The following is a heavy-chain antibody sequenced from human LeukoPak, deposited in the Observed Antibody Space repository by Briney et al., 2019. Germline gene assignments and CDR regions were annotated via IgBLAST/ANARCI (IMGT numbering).Heavy chain of an antibody. J-gene: IGHJ4*02. V-gene: IGHV3-7*03. Sequence: PGGSLRLSCAASGFTFSSYWMSWVRQAPGKGLEWVANIKQDGSEKYYVDSVKGRSTISRDNAKKSLNLQMNSLRAEDTALYYCARDGHPFDYWGQGTLVTVSS. CDR2: IKQDGSEK. CDR3: ARDGHPFDY. CDR1: GFTFSSYW.